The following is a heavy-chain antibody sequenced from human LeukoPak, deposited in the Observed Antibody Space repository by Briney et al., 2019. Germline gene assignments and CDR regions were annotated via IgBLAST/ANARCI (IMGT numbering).Heavy chain of an antibody. V-gene: IGHV7-4-1*02. CDR3: ARDANSNYDILTGYYTGRSEGFDP. Sequence: GASVKVSCKASGYTFTSYAMNWVRQAPGQGLEWMGWINTNTGNPTYAQGFTGRFVFSLDTSVSTAYLQISSLKAEDTAVYYCARDANSNYDILTGYYTGRSEGFDPWGQGTLVTVSS. CDR1: GYTFTSYA. D-gene: IGHD3-9*01. J-gene: IGHJ5*02. CDR2: INTNTGNP.